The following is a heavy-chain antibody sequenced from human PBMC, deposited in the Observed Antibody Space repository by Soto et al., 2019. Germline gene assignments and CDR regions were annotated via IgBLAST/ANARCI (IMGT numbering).Heavy chain of an antibody. CDR1: GGTFSSYA. CDR3: ASLSYYYDSSGYYYEPPYFDY. D-gene: IGHD3-22*01. J-gene: IGHJ4*02. Sequence: GASVKVSCKASGGTFSSYAISWVRQAPGQGLEWMGGIIPIFGTANYAQKFQGRVTITADESTSTAYMELSSLRSEVTAVYYCASLSYYYDSSGYYYEPPYFDYWGQGTLVTVSS. CDR2: IIPIFGTA. V-gene: IGHV1-69*13.